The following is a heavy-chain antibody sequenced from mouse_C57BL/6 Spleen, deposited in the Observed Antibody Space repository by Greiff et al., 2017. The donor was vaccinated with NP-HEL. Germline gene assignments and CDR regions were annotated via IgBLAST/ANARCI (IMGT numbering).Heavy chain of an antibody. J-gene: IGHJ4*01. D-gene: IGHD1-1*01. CDR3: ANYYGSSYYAMDY. V-gene: IGHV1-7*01. CDR2: INPSSGYT. CDR1: GYTFTSYW. Sequence: QVQLQQSGAELAKPGASVKLSCKASGYTFTSYWMHWVKQRPGQGLEWIGYINPSSGYTKYNQKFKDKATLTADKSYSTAYMELSSLTYEDSAVYYCANYYGSSYYAMDYWGQGTSVTVSS.